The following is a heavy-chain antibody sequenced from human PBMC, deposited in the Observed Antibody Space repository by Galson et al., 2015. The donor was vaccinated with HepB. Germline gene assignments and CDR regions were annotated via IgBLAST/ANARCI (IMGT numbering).Heavy chain of an antibody. CDR2: ISYDGSNK. V-gene: IGHV3-30*18. Sequence: SLRLSCAASGFTFSSYGMHWVRQAPGKGLEWVAVISYDGSNKYYADSVKGRFTISRDNSKNTLYLQMNSLRAEDTAVYYCAKDLGSSQGMAFDYWGQGTLVTVSS. CDR1: GFTFSSYG. CDR3: AKDLGSSQGMAFDY. D-gene: IGHD1-26*01. J-gene: IGHJ4*02.